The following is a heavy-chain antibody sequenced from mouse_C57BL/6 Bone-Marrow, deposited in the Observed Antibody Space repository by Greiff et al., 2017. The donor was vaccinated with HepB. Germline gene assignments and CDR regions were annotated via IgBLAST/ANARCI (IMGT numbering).Heavy chain of an antibody. CDR1: GYTFTSYD. D-gene: IGHD2-5*01. CDR2: IYPRDGST. CDR3: ARERGYSKYVPKWYFDV. V-gene: IGHV1-85*01. J-gene: IGHJ1*03. Sequence: QVQLQQSGPELVKPGASVKLSCKASGYTFTSYDINWVKQRPGQGLEWIGWIYPRDGSTKYNEKFKGKATLTVDTSSSTAYMELNHLTSEDTAVYFCARERGYSKYVPKWYFDVWGTGTTVTVSS.